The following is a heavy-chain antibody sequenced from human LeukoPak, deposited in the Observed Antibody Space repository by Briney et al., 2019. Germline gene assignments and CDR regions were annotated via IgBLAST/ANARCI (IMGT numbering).Heavy chain of an antibody. D-gene: IGHD3-10*01. Sequence: PGGSLRLSCAASGFTFSSYGMHWVRQAPGKGLEWVADIWYDGSHKYYADSVKGRFTISRDNSKNTLHLQMNSLKTEDTAVYYCTRSYDSGTYPVDYWGQGTLVTVSS. J-gene: IGHJ4*02. V-gene: IGHV3-33*01. CDR2: IWYDGSHK. CDR3: TRSYDSGTYPVDY. CDR1: GFTFSSYG.